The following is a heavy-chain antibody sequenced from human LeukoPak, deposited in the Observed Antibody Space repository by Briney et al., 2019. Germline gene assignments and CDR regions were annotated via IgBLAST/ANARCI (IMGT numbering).Heavy chain of an antibody. V-gene: IGHV3-30*03. Sequence: GGSLRLSCAASGFTFSSYGMHWVRQAPGKGLEWVALISYDGSNKYYVDSVKGRFTISRDNAKNSLYLQMNSLRAEDTAVYYCARAHGGSGSYYDFDYWGQGTLATVSS. D-gene: IGHD3-10*01. J-gene: IGHJ4*02. CDR2: ISYDGSNK. CDR1: GFTFSSYG. CDR3: ARAHGGSGSYYDFDY.